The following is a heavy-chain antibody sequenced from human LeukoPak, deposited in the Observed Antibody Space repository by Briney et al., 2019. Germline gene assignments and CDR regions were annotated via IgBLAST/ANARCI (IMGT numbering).Heavy chain of an antibody. CDR3: ASWDGYSSSSGYNWFDP. CDR1: GYSFTDSA. V-gene: IGHV1-2*02. J-gene: IGHJ5*02. Sequence: GASVKVSCKTSGYSFTDSALNWVRQAPGQGLEWMGWINPNSGGTNYAQKFQGRVTMTRDTSISTAYMELSRLRSDDTAVYYCASWDGYSSSSGYNWFDPWGQGTLVTVSS. CDR2: INPNSGGT. D-gene: IGHD6-6*01.